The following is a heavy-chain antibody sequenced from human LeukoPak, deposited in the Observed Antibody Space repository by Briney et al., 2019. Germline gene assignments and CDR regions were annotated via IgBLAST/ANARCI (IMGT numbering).Heavy chain of an antibody. Sequence: GGPLRLSCAASGFTFSSYSMNWVRQAPGKGLEWVSSISSSSSYIYYADSVKGRFTISRDNAKNSLYLQMNSLRAEDTAVYYCARDSGAYYDFWSGYYTSEAFDIWGQGTMVTVSS. CDR3: ARDSGAYYDFWSGYYTSEAFDI. V-gene: IGHV3-21*01. CDR2: ISSSSSYI. CDR1: GFTFSSYS. D-gene: IGHD3-3*01. J-gene: IGHJ3*02.